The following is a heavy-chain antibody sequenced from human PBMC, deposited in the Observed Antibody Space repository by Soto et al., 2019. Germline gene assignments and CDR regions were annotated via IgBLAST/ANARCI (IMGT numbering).Heavy chain of an antibody. CDR1: GFTFSSYA. V-gene: IGHV3-23*01. CDR2: ISGSGGST. Sequence: GGSLRLSCAASGFTFSSYAMSWVRQAPGKGLEWVSAISGSGGSTYYADSVKGRFTISRDNSKNTLYLQMNSLRAEDTAVYYCAKGGTMVRGVSGNTAYYFDYWGQGTLVTVSS. J-gene: IGHJ4*02. CDR3: AKGGTMVRGVSGNTAYYFDY. D-gene: IGHD3-10*01.